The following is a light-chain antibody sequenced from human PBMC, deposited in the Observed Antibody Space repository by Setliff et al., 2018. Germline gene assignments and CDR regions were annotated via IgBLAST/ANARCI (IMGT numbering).Light chain of an antibody. V-gene: IGLV2-18*02. CDR1: SSDVGGYKR. Sequence: QSALAQPPSVSGSPGHSVTISCTGTSSDVGGYKRVSWYQHPPGTAPKLMIDDVSHRPSGVPDRFSGSKSGNTASLTISGLQAEDEADYYCSSYTSSSHPVFGGGTKGTV. CDR2: DVS. CDR3: SSYTSSSHPV. J-gene: IGLJ3*02.